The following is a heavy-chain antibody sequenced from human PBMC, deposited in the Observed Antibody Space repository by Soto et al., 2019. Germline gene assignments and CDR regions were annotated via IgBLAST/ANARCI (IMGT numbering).Heavy chain of an antibody. D-gene: IGHD1-7*01. CDR2: IYYTGTT. J-gene: IGHJ6*02. V-gene: IGHV4-59*01. Sequence: SETLSLTCPVSCGSMRSNYWPWIRQSPGKGLEWIGYIYYTGTTKYNPSLQSRVTISVDTSKNHFSLRRRSVTAADTAVYYCAIKNWHCYYYDAMDVWGQGTTVTVSS. CDR1: CGSMRSNY. CDR3: AIKNWHCYYYDAMDV.